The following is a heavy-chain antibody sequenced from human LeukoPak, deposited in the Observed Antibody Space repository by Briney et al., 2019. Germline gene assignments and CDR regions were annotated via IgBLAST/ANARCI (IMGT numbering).Heavy chain of an antibody. J-gene: IGHJ4*02. CDR1: GDSISTYY. D-gene: IGHD1-26*01. CDR2: IYSSGNT. Sequence: PSETLSLTCSFSGDSISTYYWSWIRQSPGKGLEWIGHIYSSGNTDYNSSLKSRVTISVDTSKSQFSLRLSSVTATDTAVYYCARLRWQLVGPYFDYWGQGVLVTVSS. CDR3: ARLRWQLVGPYFDY. V-gene: IGHV4-59*01.